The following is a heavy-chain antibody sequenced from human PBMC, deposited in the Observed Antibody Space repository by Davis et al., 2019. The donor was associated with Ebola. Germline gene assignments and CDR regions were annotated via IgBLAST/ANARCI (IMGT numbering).Heavy chain of an antibody. Sequence: PGGSLRLSCVGSGFTFSSHSMDWVRQAPGKGLEWISHISPTSNTIDYAESVKGRFTISRDNAKSSLFLQMNSLRDEDTGVYFCVRLGGVAAATWEYLDSWGQGTRVTVSS. V-gene: IGHV3-48*02. J-gene: IGHJ4*02. D-gene: IGHD2-15*01. CDR3: VRLGGVAAATWEYLDS. CDR2: ISPTSNTI. CDR1: GFTFSSHS.